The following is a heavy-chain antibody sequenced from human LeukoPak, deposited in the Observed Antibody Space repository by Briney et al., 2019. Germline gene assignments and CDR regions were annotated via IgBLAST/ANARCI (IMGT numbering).Heavy chain of an antibody. CDR3: AREKGYSSGWETDY. CDR2: IIPIFGTA. D-gene: IGHD6-19*01. V-gene: IGHV1-69*05. J-gene: IGHJ4*02. Sequence: ASVKVSCKASGGTFSSYAISWVRQAPGQGLEWMGGIIPIFGTANYAQKVQGRVTMTTDTSTSTAYMELRSLRSDDTAVYYCAREKGYSSGWETDYWGQGTLVTVSS. CDR1: GGTFSSYA.